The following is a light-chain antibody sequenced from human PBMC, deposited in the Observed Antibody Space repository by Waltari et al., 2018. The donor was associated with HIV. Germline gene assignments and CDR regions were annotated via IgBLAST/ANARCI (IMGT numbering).Light chain of an antibody. CDR2: RNN. Sequence: QSVLTQPPSASETPGQRVTISCSGSSSNIGSNYVYWYQQLPGTAPKLLIYRNNQRPSGVPDRCSGSKSGTSASLAISGLRSEDEADYYCAAWGDSLTSYVFGTGTKVTVL. J-gene: IGLJ1*01. CDR3: AAWGDSLTSYV. V-gene: IGLV1-47*01. CDR1: SSNIGSNY.